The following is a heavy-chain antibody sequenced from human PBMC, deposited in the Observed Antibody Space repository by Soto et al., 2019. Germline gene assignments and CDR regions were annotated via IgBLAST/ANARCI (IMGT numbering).Heavy chain of an antibody. CDR2: TRNKANSYTT. J-gene: IGHJ6*02. CDR3: ARGGYCSSTSCYRDYYGMDV. D-gene: IGHD2-2*01. V-gene: IGHV3-72*01. Sequence: EVQLVESGGGLVQPGGSLRLSCAASGFTFSDHYMDWVRQAPGKGLEWVGRTRNKANSYTTEYAASVKGRFTISRDDSKNSLYLQMNSLKTEDTAVHYCARGGYCSSTSCYRDYYGMDVWGQGTTVTVSS. CDR1: GFTFSDHY.